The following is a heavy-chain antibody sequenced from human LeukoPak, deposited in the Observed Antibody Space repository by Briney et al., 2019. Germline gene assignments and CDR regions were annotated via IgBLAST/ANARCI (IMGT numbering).Heavy chain of an antibody. CDR3: ARVEWGSPN. V-gene: IGHV1-8*02. D-gene: IGHD1-26*01. J-gene: IGHJ4*02. CDR1: GYTFIINS. CDR2: MNPNIGNT. Sequence: VASVKLSFKSSGYTFIINSISWVRHATGQGLEWMGWMNPNIGNTGYAQKFQGRVTMTRNTSISTAYMELSSLRSVDTAVYAWARVEWGSPNWGQGTLVTVSS.